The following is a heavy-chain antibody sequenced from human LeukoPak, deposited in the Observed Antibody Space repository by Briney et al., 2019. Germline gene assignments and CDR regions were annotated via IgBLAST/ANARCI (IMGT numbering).Heavy chain of an antibody. CDR3: ARDTDGSGWSDAFDI. CDR2: IYYSGST. CDR1: GGSVSSGSYY. D-gene: IGHD6-19*01. V-gene: IGHV4-61*01. J-gene: IGHJ3*02. Sequence: SETLSLTCTVSGGSVSSGSYYWSWIRQPPGKGLEWIGYIYYSGSTNYDPSLKSRVTISVDTSKNQFSLKLSSVTAADTAVYYCARDTDGSGWSDAFDIWGQGTMVTVSS.